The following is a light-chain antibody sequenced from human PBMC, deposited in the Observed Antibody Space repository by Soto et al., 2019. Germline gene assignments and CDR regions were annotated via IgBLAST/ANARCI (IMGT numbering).Light chain of an antibody. CDR3: QQYGSSPKK. CDR2: GAS. V-gene: IGKV3-20*01. J-gene: IGKJ1*01. CDR1: QSVSSSY. Sequence: EIVLTQSPGTLSLSPGERATLYCRASQSVSSSYLAWYQQKPGQAPRLLIYGASSRATGIPDRFSGSGSGTDFTLTISRLEPEDFAVYYCQQYGSSPKKFGQGTKVDI.